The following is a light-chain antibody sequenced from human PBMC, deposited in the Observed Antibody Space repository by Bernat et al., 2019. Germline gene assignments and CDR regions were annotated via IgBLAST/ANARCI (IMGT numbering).Light chain of an antibody. CDR2: EVS. V-gene: IGLV2-23*02. CDR3: CSYAGGFTWV. J-gene: IGLJ1*01. Sequence: QSALTQPASVSGSPGQSITISCTGASSDVGNYNRVSWFQQHPDKAPKLVIYEVSRRPSGASNRFSGSKSGNTASLTISGLQAEDEADYYSCSYAGGFTWVFGTGTKVTVL. CDR1: SSDVGNYNR.